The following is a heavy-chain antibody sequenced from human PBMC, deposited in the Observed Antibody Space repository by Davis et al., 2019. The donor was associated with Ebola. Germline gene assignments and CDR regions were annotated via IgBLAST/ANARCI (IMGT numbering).Heavy chain of an antibody. D-gene: IGHD3-3*01. V-gene: IGHV1-18*01. CDR3: ARGGPGYDFWSGYYTLLYYYGMDV. CDR1: GYTFTSYG. CDR2: ISAYNGNT. J-gene: IGHJ6*02. Sequence: AASVKVSCKASGYTFTSYGISWVRQAPGQGLEWMGWISAYNGNTNYAQTLQGRVTITRDTSASTAYMELSSLRSEDTAVYYCARGGPGYDFWSGYYTLLYYYGMDVWGQGTTVTVSS.